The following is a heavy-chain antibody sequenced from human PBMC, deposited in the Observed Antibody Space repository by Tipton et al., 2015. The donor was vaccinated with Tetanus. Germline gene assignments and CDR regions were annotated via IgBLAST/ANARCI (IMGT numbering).Heavy chain of an antibody. J-gene: IGHJ5*02. D-gene: IGHD6-6*01. CDR1: GDSISRGGYF. Sequence: TLSLTCTVSGDSISRGGYFWDLVRQRPGEGPEWVGDIYYNGDTYYNPSLKSRVSMSVDKSKNQFSPNLTPVTAADTAVYYCARDQGGGRVVRLNWLDPWGQGTLVTVSS. V-gene: IGHV4-31*03. CDR3: ARDQGGGRVVRLNWLDP. CDR2: IYYNGDT.